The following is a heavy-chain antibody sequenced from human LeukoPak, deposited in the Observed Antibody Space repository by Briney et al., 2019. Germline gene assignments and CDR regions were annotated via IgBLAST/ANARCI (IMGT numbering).Heavy chain of an antibody. V-gene: IGHV4-4*07. Sequence: PSETLSLTCTVSGGSISSYYWSWIRQPAGKGLEWLGRIYTSGSTNYNPSLKSRVTMSVDTSKNQFSLKLSSVTAADTAVYYCASEYYGSGSYFFDYWGQGTLVTVSS. CDR3: ASEYYGSGSYFFDY. D-gene: IGHD3-10*01. CDR2: IYTSGST. CDR1: GGSISSYY. J-gene: IGHJ4*02.